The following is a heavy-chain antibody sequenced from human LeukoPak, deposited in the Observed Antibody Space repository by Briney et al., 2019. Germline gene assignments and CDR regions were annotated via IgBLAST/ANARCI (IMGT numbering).Heavy chain of an antibody. CDR2: IFPIFGTA. Sequence: SVKVSCKASGGTFSSYAISWVRQAPGQGLEWMGGIFPIFGTANYAQKFQGRVTITTDESTSTAYMELSSLRSEDTAVYYCARDSGTEPYMGKLDYWGQGTLVTVSS. D-gene: IGHD1-14*01. CDR1: GGTFSSYA. V-gene: IGHV1-69*05. J-gene: IGHJ4*02. CDR3: ARDSGTEPYMGKLDY.